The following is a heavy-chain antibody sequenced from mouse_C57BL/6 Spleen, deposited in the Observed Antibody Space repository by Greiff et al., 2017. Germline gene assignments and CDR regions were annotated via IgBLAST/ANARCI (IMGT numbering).Heavy chain of an antibody. J-gene: IGHJ2*01. CDR2: ISDGGSYT. D-gene: IGHD4-1*01. CDR1: GFTFSSYA. CDR3: ARDRGELGRGCFGY. V-gene: IGHV5-4*01. Sequence: DVHLVESGGGLVKPGGSLKLSCAASGFTFSSYAMSWVRQTPEKRLEWVATISDGGSYTYYPDNVKGRFTISRDNAKNNLYLQMSHLKSEDTAMYYCARDRGELGRGCFGYWGQGTTLTVSS.